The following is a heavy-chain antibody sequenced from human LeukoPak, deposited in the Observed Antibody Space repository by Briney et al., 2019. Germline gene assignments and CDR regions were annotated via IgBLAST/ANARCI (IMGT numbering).Heavy chain of an antibody. CDR2: IYYSGST. V-gene: IGHV4-61*01. Sequence: PSETLSLTCTVSGGSISSGSYYWSWIRQPPGKGLEWIGYIYYSGSTNYNPSLKSRVTISVDTSKNQFSLKLSSVTAADTAVYYCALTSLAVAGTVDYWGQGTLVTVSS. J-gene: IGHJ4*02. CDR3: ALTSLAVAGTVDY. D-gene: IGHD6-19*01. CDR1: GGSISSGSYY.